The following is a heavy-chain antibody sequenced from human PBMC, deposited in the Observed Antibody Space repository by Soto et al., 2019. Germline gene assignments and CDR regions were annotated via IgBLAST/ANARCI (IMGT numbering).Heavy chain of an antibody. J-gene: IGHJ5*02. CDR2: ISSGGGTI. CDR3: AKDRPYDYTSSGGNWFDP. D-gene: IGHD3-16*01. Sequence: GGSLRLSCAASGFTFNTYAMTWVRQAPGKGLEWVSTISSGGGTIYYTDSVKGRFTISRTNSKNTLYLQMTNLRAEDTAIYYCAKDRPYDYTSSGGNWFDPWGQGTLVTVSS. CDR1: GFTFNTYA. V-gene: IGHV3-23*01.